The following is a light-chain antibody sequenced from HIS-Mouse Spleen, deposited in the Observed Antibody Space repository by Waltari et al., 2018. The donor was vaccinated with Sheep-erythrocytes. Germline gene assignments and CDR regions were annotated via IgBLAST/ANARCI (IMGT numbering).Light chain of an antibody. CDR2: DAS. J-gene: IGKJ2*01. CDR3: QQYDNLPLYT. Sequence: DIQMTQSPSSLSASVGDRVTITCQESQDISNYLNWYQQKPGKAPKLLIYDASNLETGVPSRVSGSGSGTDFTFTISSLQPEDIATYYCQQYDNLPLYTFGQGTKLEIK. CDR1: QDISNY. V-gene: IGKV1-33*01.